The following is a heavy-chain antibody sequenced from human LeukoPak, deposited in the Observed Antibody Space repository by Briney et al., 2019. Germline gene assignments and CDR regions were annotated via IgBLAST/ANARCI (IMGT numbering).Heavy chain of an antibody. Sequence: GGSLRLSCAASGFTFSSYGVHWVRQAPGKGLEWVAFIRYDGSNKYYADSVKGRFTISRDNSKNTLYLQMNSLRAEDTAVYYCAREHEYDGGSFDYWGQGTLVTVSS. D-gene: IGHD4-23*01. CDR2: IRYDGSNK. J-gene: IGHJ4*02. V-gene: IGHV3-30*02. CDR1: GFTFSSYG. CDR3: AREHEYDGGSFDY.